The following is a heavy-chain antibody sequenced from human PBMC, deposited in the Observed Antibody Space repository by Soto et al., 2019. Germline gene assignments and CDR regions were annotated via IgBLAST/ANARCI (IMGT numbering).Heavy chain of an antibody. J-gene: IGHJ5*02. CDR3: ARDTSSIAARGWFDP. V-gene: IGHV1-69*13. CDR2: IIPIFGTA. D-gene: IGHD6-6*01. Sequence: ASVKVSCKASGYTFTGYYMHWVRQAPGQGLEWMGWIIPIFGTANYAQKFQGRVTITADESTSTAYMELSSLRSEDTAVYYCARDTSSIAARGWFDPWGQGTLVTVSS. CDR1: GYTFTGYY.